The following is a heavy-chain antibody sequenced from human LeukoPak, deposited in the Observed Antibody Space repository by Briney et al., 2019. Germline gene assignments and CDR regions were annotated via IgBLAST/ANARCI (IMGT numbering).Heavy chain of an antibody. V-gene: IGHV3-74*01. Sequence: PGGSLRLSCAASEFTFSSYWMHWVRQTPGKGLVWVSRINTDGSSTRYADSVKGRFTISRDNAKNTLYLQMDSLRAEDTAVYYCARDRAYYDGSGHDYWGQGTLVTVSS. J-gene: IGHJ4*02. CDR2: INTDGSST. CDR3: ARDRAYYDGSGHDY. CDR1: EFTFSSYW. D-gene: IGHD3-22*01.